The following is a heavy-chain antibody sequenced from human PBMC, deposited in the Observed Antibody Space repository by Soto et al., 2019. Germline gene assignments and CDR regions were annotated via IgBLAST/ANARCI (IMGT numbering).Heavy chain of an antibody. CDR1: GGSISSADYY. CDR3: ASDEVGATHYYFDD. Sequence: SETLSLTCTVSGGSISSADYYWSWIRQPPGKGLEWIGYIYYSGSTYYNPSLKSRVTISVDTSKNQFSLKLSSVTAADTAVYYCASDEVGATHYYFDDRGQGTLVSV. J-gene: IGHJ4*02. D-gene: IGHD1-26*01. CDR2: IYYSGST. V-gene: IGHV4-30-4*01.